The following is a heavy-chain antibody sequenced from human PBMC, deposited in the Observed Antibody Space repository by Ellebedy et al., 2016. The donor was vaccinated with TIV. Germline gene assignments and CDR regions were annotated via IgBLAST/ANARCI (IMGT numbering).Heavy chain of an antibody. V-gene: IGHV5-51*01. D-gene: IGHD6-6*01. CDR2: IYPGDSDT. CDR1: GYSFTSYW. CDR3: ARQRSKEGGEYSGYNWFDP. J-gene: IGHJ5*02. Sequence: GESLKISCKGSGYSFTSYWIGWVRQMPGKGLEWMGIIYPGDSDTRYSPSFQGQVTISADKSISTAYLQWSSLKASDTAMYYCARQRSKEGGEYSGYNWFDPWGQGTLVTVSS.